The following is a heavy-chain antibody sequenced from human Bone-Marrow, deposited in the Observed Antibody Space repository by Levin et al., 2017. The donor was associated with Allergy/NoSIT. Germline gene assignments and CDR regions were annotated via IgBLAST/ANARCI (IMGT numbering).Heavy chain of an antibody. J-gene: IGHJ4*02. D-gene: IGHD3-3*01. CDR1: GFTFSSYS. CDR3: ARVLTIFGVVPRFDY. Sequence: GESLKISCAASGFTFSSYSMNWVRQAPGKGLEWVSYISSSSSTIYYADSVKGRFTISRDNAKNSLYLQMNSLRAEDTAVYYCARVLTIFGVVPRFDYWGQGTLVTVSS. V-gene: IGHV3-48*04. CDR2: ISSSSSTI.